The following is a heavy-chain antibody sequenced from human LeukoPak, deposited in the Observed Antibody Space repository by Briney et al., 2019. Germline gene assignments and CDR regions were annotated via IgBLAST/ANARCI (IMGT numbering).Heavy chain of an antibody. D-gene: IGHD3-9*01. Sequence: YPSETLSLTCAVYGVSFSGYYWSWIRQPPGKGLEWIGGINHSGSTNYNPSLKSRVTISVDTSKNQFSLKLSSVTAADTAVYYCARGRRYDYDILTGYSHYMDVWGKGTTVTVSS. CDR2: INHSGST. CDR1: GVSFSGYY. V-gene: IGHV4-34*01. J-gene: IGHJ6*03. CDR3: ARGRRYDYDILTGYSHYMDV.